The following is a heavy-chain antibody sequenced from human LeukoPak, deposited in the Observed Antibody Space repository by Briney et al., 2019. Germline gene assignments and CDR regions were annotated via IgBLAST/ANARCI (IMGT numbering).Heavy chain of an antibody. CDR3: ARESSYYYDSSGYDPMDY. V-gene: IGHV3-74*01. J-gene: IGHJ4*02. Sequence: GGSLRLSCAASGFTVSSNYMTWVRQAPGKGLEWVSRINSDGSSTSYADSVKGRFTISRDNAKNTLYLQMNSLRAEDTAVYYCARESSYYYDSSGYDPMDYWGQGTLVTVSS. D-gene: IGHD3-22*01. CDR2: INSDGSST. CDR1: GFTVSSNY.